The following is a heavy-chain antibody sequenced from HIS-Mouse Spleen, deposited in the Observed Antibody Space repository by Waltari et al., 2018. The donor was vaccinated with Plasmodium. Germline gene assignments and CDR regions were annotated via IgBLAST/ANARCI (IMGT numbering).Heavy chain of an antibody. CDR3: AIPRRITMITREDDAFDI. J-gene: IGHJ3*02. CDR1: GGTFSRYA. D-gene: IGHD3-22*01. Sequence: QVQLVQSGAEVKKPGSSVKVSCKASGGTFSRYAISWVRRAPGQGLEWMGRIIPILGIANYAQKFQGRVTITADKSTSTAYMELSSLRSEDTAVYYCAIPRRITMITREDDAFDIWGQGTMVTVSS. CDR2: IIPILGIA. V-gene: IGHV1-69*04.